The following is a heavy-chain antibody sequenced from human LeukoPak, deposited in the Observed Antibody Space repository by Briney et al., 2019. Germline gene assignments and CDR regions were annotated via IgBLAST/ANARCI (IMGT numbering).Heavy chain of an antibody. CDR1: GFSLSTYG. CDR2: ITGTGGST. D-gene: IGHD6-19*01. V-gene: IGHV3-23*01. Sequence: GGSLRLSCAASGFSLSTYGVSWVRQPPGKGLEWVSGITGTGGSTYYADSVKGRFTVSRDTSKNTLYLQMNSLRAEDTAIYYCAKDHGTAVAAFYYWGQGTLVTVSS. J-gene: IGHJ4*02. CDR3: AKDHGTAVAAFYY.